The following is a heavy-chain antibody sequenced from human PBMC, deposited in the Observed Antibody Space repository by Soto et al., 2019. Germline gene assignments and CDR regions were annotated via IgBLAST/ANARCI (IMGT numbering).Heavy chain of an antibody. D-gene: IGHD3-22*01. CDR3: VKGEYYYDSSGYYPFDY. V-gene: IGHV3-23*01. Sequence: GGSLRLSCAASGFTFSSYAMSWVRQAPGKGLEWVSTLSGSGGTTYYADSVKGQFTISRDNSKNTQYLQMSSLRADDTAVYYCVKGEYYYDSSGYYPFDYWGQGTLVTVSS. J-gene: IGHJ4*02. CDR1: GFTFSSYA. CDR2: LSGSGGTT.